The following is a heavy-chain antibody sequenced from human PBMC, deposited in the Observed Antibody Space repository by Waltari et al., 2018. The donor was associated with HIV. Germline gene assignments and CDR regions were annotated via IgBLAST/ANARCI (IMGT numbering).Heavy chain of an antibody. V-gene: IGHV7-4-1*02. CDR1: GYPFSTYG. CDR3: ARTGIAGAGVYFQY. D-gene: IGHD6-13*01. Sequence: QVQLVQSGSALKKPGASVKVSCKASGYPFSTYGLNGVRQAPGQGLEWMGWINTKNGNPTYGQGFTGRFVFSLDTSVSTTYLQINSLKAEDTAVYYCARTGIAGAGVYFQYWGQGTLVTVSS. J-gene: IGHJ1*01. CDR2: INTKNGNP.